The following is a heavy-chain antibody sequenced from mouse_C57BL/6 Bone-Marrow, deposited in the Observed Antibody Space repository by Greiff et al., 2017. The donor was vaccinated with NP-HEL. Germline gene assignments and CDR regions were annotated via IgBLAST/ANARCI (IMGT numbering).Heavy chain of an antibody. CDR3: ARRYYGTPFDY. CDR1: GYTFTSYG. Sequence: VQLQQSGAELARPGASVKLSCKASGYTFTSYGISWVKQRTGQGLEWIGEIYPRSGNTYYNEKFKGKATLTADKSSSTAYMELRSLTSDDSAVYFCARRYYGTPFDYWGQGPTLTVSS. V-gene: IGHV1-81*01. CDR2: IYPRSGNT. D-gene: IGHD1-1*01. J-gene: IGHJ2*01.